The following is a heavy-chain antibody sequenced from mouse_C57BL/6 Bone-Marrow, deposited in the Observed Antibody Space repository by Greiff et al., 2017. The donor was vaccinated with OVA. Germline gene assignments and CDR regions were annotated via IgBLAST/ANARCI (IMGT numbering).Heavy chain of an antibody. CDR1: GFNIKDDY. V-gene: IGHV14-4*01. Sequence: VQLKQSGAELVRPGASVKLSCTASGFNIKDDYMHWVKQRPEQGLEWIGWIDPENGDTEYASKFQGKATITADTSSNTAYLQLSSLTSEDTAVYYCTTWGRMDYWGQGTSVTVSS. CDR3: TTWGRMDY. J-gene: IGHJ4*01. CDR2: IDPENGDT.